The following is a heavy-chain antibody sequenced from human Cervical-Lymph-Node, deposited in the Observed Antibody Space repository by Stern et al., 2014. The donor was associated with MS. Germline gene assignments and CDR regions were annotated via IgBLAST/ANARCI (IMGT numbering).Heavy chain of an antibody. V-gene: IGHV1-69*06. J-gene: IGHJ4*02. CDR2: IIPIFGTA. D-gene: IGHD6-13*01. Sequence: QMQLVQSGAEVKRPGSSVKVSCKASGDTFIKYGIGWVRQVPGQGPEWMGGIIPIFGTAKYVQKFQGRVTITADMSTSTAYMELSSLRSEDSAVYYCARDRGIAAAGAALPFDYWGQGTLVFVSA. CDR1: GDTFIKYG. CDR3: ARDRGIAAAGAALPFDY.